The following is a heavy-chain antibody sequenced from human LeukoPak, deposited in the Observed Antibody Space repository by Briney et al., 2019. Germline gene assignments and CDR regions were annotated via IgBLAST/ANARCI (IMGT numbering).Heavy chain of an antibody. D-gene: IGHD2-2*03. J-gene: IGHJ5*02. CDR3: ARAGYCSSTSCRPPNWFDP. CDR1: GYTFTGYY. Sequence: ASVKVSCKASGYTFTGYYMHWVRQAPGQGLEWMGWINPNSGGTNYAQKFQGWVTMTRDTSISTAYMELSRLRSDDTAVYYCARAGYCSSTSCRPPNWFDPWGQGTLVTVSS. CDR2: INPNSGGT. V-gene: IGHV1-2*04.